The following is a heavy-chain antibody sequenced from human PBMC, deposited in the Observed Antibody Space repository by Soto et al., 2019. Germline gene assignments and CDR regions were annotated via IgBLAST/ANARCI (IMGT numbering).Heavy chain of an antibody. J-gene: IGHJ1*01. CDR2: IYSGGST. V-gene: IGHV3-53*01. CDR3: ARDGVESSYPKYFQQ. CDR1: GFTVSSNY. Sequence: EVQLVESGGGLIQPGGSLRLSCAASGFTVSSNYMSWVRQAPGKGLEWVSVIYSGGSTYYADSVKGRFTISRDNSKNTLYLQMNRLRAEDTAVYYCARDGVESSYPKYFQQWGQGTLVTVSS. D-gene: IGHD2-2*01.